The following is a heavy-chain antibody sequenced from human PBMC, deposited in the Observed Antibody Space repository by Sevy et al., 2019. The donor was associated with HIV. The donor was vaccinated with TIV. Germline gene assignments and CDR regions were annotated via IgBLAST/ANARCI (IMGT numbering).Heavy chain of an antibody. CDR1: GYTFTSYD. J-gene: IGHJ6*02. CDR3: ARMRSANYDILTGYYLDGYYYYGMDV. Sequence: VSVKVSCKASGYTFTSYDINWVRQATGQGLEWMGWMNPNSGNTGYAQKFQGRVTMTRNTSISTAYMELSSLRSEDTAVYYCARMRSANYDILTGYYLDGYYYYGMDVWGQGTTVTVSS. D-gene: IGHD3-9*01. CDR2: MNPNSGNT. V-gene: IGHV1-8*01.